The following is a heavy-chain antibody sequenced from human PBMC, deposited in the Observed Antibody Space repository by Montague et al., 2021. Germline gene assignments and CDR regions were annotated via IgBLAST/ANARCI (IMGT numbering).Heavy chain of an antibody. J-gene: IGHJ6*02. CDR3: ANFRKSVEMDV. CDR2: INASGGKT. D-gene: IGHD2-21*01. V-gene: IGHV3-23*01. Sequence: SLRLSCAASGFTISSWAMSWVRQAPGKGLECVSIINASGGKTHYADSVTGRFTISRDRSKNKLYLQMDSLRVEDPAVYYCANFRKSVEMDVWGQGTRVTVSS. CDR1: GFTISSWA.